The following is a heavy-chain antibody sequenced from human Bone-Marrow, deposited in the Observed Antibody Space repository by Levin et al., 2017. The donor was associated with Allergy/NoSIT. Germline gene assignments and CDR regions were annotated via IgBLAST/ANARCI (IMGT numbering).Heavy chain of an antibody. J-gene: IGHJ3*02. D-gene: IGHD3-22*01. CDR1: GFTFSSYG. V-gene: IGHV3-30*18. CDR2: ISYDGSNK. Sequence: PGESLKISCAASGFTFSSYGMHWVRQAPGKGLEWVAVISYDGSNKYYADSVKGRFTISRDNSKNTLYLQMNSLRAEDTAVYYCAKDCDDSSGYYHLAFDTWGQGTMVTVSS. CDR3: AKDCDDSSGYYHLAFDT.